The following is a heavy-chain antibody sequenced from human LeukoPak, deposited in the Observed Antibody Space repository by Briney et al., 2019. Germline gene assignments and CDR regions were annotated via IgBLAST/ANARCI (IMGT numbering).Heavy chain of an antibody. CDR3: TKAPLMSCTGAFCYPFDS. D-gene: IGHD2-8*02. V-gene: IGHV3-23*01. Sequence: PAGGSLRLSCAASGFTLSSYWMHWVRQAPGKGLEWVSATVGSRPDTYHADSVKGRFTVSRDNSRNTLYLQMNNLRIEDSAVYYCTKAPLMSCTGAFCYPFDSWGQGVLVTVSS. CDR1: GFTLSSYW. J-gene: IGHJ4*02. CDR2: TVGSRPDT.